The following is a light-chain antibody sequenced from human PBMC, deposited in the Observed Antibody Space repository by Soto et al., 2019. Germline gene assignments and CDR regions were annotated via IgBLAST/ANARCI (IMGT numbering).Light chain of an antibody. CDR1: QSVSSN. CDR2: GAS. V-gene: IGKV3-15*01. Sequence: EIVMMQSPATLSVSPGERATLSCRASQSVSSNLAWYQQKPGQAPRLLIYGASTRATGIPARFSGSGSGTEFTLTISSLQSEDFAVYYCQQYNNWPRTFGQGT. J-gene: IGKJ1*01. CDR3: QQYNNWPRT.